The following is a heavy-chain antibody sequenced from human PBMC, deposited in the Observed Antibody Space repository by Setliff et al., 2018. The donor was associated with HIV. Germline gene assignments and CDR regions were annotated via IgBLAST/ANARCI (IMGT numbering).Heavy chain of an antibody. D-gene: IGHD4-17*01. CDR3: ARDKGKLFYRDYLATYYFDS. J-gene: IGHJ4*02. CDR1: GGSISSGGYY. CDR2: IYHNGRT. Sequence: SETLSLTCTVSGGSISSGGYYWNWIRQHPGKGLEWIGYIYHNGRTNYNSSLKSRVTISVDTSKNQFSLKLSSLTAADTALYYFARDKGKLFYRDYLATYYFDSWGQGTLVTV. V-gene: IGHV4-31*03.